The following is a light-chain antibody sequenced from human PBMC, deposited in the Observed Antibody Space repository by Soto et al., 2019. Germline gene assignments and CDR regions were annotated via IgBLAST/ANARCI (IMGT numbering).Light chain of an antibody. CDR1: QSVSSY. Sequence: ELVLTQSPGTLSLSPGARATLSCRASQSVSSYLAWYQQKPGQAPRLLIYDASNRATGIPARFSGSGSGTDFTLTISSLEPEEFAVYYCQQRSNWPPTVGQGTKVDI. V-gene: IGKV3-11*01. CDR2: DAS. CDR3: QQRSNWPPT. J-gene: IGKJ1*01.